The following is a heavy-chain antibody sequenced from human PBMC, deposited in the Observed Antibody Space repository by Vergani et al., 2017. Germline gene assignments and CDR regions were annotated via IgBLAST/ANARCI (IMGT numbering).Heavy chain of an antibody. V-gene: IGHV3-7*03. CDR1: GFTFSSYW. CDR3: ARTGPRAARTSWFDP. Sequence: EVQLVESGGGLVQPGGSLRLSCAASGFTFSSYWMSWVRQAPGKGLEWVANIKQDGSEKYYVDSVKGRFTISRDNAKNSLYLQMNSLRAEDTAVYYCARTGPRAARTSWFDPWGQGTLVTVSS. J-gene: IGHJ5*02. CDR2: IKQDGSEK. D-gene: IGHD6-6*01.